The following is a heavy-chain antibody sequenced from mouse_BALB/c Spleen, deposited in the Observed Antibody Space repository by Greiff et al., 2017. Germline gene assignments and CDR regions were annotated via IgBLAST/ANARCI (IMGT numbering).Heavy chain of an antibody. D-gene: IGHD2-2*01. V-gene: IGHV3-8*02. CDR3: ARLYGDDVDGADY. CDR1: GDSFTSGY. J-gene: IGHJ2*01. Sequence: EVQLQQSGPSLVKPSQTLSLTCSVTGDSFTSGYWNWIRKFPGNKLEYMGYISYSGSTYYNPSLKSRISITRDTSKNQYYLQLNSVTTEDTATDYCARLYGDDVDGADYWGQGTTLTVSS. CDR2: ISYSGST.